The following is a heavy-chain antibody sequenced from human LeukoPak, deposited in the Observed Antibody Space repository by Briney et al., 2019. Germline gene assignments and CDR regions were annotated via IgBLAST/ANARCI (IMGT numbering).Heavy chain of an antibody. CDR3: AKTWAGSGWYGNDY. CDR1: GFTFSRNN. D-gene: IGHD6-19*01. J-gene: IGHJ4*02. CDR2: ISSRGSTI. V-gene: IGHV3-48*01. Sequence: GGSLRLSCAASGFTFSRNNMNWVRLAPGKGLEWVSEISSRGSTIYYADSVKGRFTISRDNSKNTLYLQMNTLRAEDTAVYYCAKTWAGSGWYGNDYWGQGTLVTVSS.